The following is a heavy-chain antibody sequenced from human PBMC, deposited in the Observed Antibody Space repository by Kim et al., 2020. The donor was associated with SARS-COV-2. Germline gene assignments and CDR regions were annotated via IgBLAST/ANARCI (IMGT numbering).Heavy chain of an antibody. Sequence: RFTISRDNSKNTLYLQMNSLRAEDTAVYYCAKDSGPMVRGVIYYYYGMDVWGQGTTVTVSS. V-gene: IGHV3-30*02. CDR3: AKDSGPMVRGVIYYYYGMDV. J-gene: IGHJ6*02. D-gene: IGHD3-10*01.